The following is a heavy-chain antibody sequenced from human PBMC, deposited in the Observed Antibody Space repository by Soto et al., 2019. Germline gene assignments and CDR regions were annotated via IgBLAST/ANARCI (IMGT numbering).Heavy chain of an antibody. CDR1: GGSFSGYY. J-gene: IGHJ4*02. V-gene: IGHV4-34*01. D-gene: IGHD1-26*01. Sequence: QVQLQQWGAGLLKPSETLSLTCAVYGGSFSGYYWSWIRQPPGKGLEWIGEINHSGSTNYNPSLKSRITISVDTSKNQFSLKLSSVTAADTAVYYCARRPRSIVGATTFLYWGQGTLVTVSS. CDR3: ARRPRSIVGATTFLY. CDR2: INHSGST.